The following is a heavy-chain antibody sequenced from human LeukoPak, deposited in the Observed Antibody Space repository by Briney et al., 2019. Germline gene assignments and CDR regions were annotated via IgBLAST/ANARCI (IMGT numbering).Heavy chain of an antibody. CDR3: ARIHSSSWYMNWCFDL. CDR1: GGSISSYY. J-gene: IGHJ2*01. Sequence: PSETLSLTCTVSGGSISSYYWSWIRQPPGKGLEWIGYIYYSGSTNYNPSLKSRVTISVDTSKNQFSLKLSSVTAADTAVYYCARIHSSSWYMNWCFDLWGRGTLVTVSS. CDR2: IYYSGST. D-gene: IGHD6-13*01. V-gene: IGHV4-59*01.